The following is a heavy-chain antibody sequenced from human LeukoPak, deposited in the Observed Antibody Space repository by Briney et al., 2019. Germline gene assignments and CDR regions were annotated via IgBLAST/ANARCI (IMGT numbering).Heavy chain of an antibody. CDR2: ISGSGGST. CDR1: GSTFSSYA. D-gene: IGHD6-6*01. Sequence: GGSLRLSCAASGSTFSSYAMSWVRQAPGKGLEWVSAISGSGGSTYYADSVKGRFTISRDNSKNTLYLQMNSLRAEDTAVYYCAKDLGEQLVRDNWFDPWGRGTLVTVSS. J-gene: IGHJ5*02. CDR3: AKDLGEQLVRDNWFDP. V-gene: IGHV3-23*01.